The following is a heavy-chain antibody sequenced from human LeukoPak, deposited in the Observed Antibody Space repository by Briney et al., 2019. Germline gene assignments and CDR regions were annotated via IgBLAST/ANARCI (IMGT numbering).Heavy chain of an antibody. CDR3: AKDRRGGLGTSGCFDH. CDR1: GFVFSSYA. J-gene: IGHJ4*02. D-gene: IGHD2-15*01. V-gene: IGHV3-30-3*01. CDR2: ISIDGANT. Sequence: RSLRLSCAASGFVFSSYAMHWVRQAPGKGLEWVAIISIDGANTYYADSVKGRFTISRDNSKNTLYLQMNSLRSGDTSVYYCAKDRRGGLGTSGCFDHWGQGTLVTVSS.